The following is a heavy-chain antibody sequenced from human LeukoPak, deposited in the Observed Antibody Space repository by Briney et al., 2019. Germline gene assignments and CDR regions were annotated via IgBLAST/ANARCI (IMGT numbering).Heavy chain of an antibody. V-gene: IGHV1-8*01. Sequence: HWASVTVSCKASGYTFTSYDINWVRQATGQGLEWMGWMNPNSGNTGYAQKFQGRVTMTRNTSISTAYMELSSLRSEDTAVYYCARDFSGWYGVDYWGQGTLVTVSS. D-gene: IGHD6-19*01. J-gene: IGHJ4*02. CDR1: GYTFTSYD. CDR3: ARDFSGWYGVDY. CDR2: MNPNSGNT.